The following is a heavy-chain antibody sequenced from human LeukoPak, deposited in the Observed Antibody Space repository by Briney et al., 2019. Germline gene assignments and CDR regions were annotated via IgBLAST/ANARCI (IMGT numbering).Heavy chain of an antibody. CDR3: ASVSGSGWLDY. J-gene: IGHJ4*02. D-gene: IGHD6-19*01. Sequence: SVKVSCKASGGTFSSYAISWVRQAPGQGLEWMGGIIPIFGTANYAQKLQGRVTMTTDTSTSTAYMELRSLRSDDAAVYYCASVSGSGWLDYWGQGTLVAVSS. V-gene: IGHV1-69*05. CDR1: GGTFSSYA. CDR2: IIPIFGTA.